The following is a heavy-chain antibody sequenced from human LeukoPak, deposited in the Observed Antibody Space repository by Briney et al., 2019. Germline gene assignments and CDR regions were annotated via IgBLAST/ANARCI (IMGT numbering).Heavy chain of an antibody. CDR3: ASDIRIAAPGESDY. Sequence: GGSLRLSCAASGFTFSSYSMNWVRQAPGKGLEWVSSISSSSSYIYYADLVKGRFTISRDNAKNSLYLQMNSLRAEDTAVYYCASDIRIAAPGESDYWGQGTLVTVSS. J-gene: IGHJ4*02. V-gene: IGHV3-21*01. D-gene: IGHD6-13*01. CDR1: GFTFSSYS. CDR2: ISSSSSYI.